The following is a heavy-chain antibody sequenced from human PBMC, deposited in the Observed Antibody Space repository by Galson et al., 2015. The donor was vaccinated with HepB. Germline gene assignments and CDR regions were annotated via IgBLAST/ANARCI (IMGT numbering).Heavy chain of an antibody. CDR3: ARVGAYYFYMDV. CDR1: GFTFSSYS. CDR2: ISTSSSYI. V-gene: IGHV3-21*01. Sequence: SLRLSCAASGFTFSSYSMNWVRQAPGKGLEWVSSISTSSSYIYYADSVKGRFTISRDNARNSLYLQMNSLRAEDAAVYYCARVGAYYFYMDVWGKGTTVTVSS. J-gene: IGHJ6*03.